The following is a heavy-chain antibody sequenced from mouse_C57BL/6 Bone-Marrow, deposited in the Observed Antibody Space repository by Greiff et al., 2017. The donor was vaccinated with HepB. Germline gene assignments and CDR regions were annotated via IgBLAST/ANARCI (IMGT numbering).Heavy chain of an antibody. CDR1: GYTFTSYW. Sequence: VQLQQPGAELVKPGASVKLSCKASGYTFTSYWMHWVKQRPGQGLEWIGMIHPNSGSTNYNEKFKSKATLTVDKSSSTAYMQLSSLTSEDSAVYYCARITTVVAPYFDYWGQGTTLTVSS. CDR3: ARITTVVAPYFDY. CDR2: IHPNSGST. V-gene: IGHV1-64*01. D-gene: IGHD1-1*01. J-gene: IGHJ2*01.